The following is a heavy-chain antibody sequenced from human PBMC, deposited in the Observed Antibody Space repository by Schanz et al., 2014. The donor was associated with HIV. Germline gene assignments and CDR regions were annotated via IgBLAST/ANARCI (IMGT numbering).Heavy chain of an antibody. V-gene: IGHV3-30*04. CDR2: ISYDGSNK. J-gene: IGHJ4*02. CDR1: GFTFSNYA. D-gene: IGHD6-19*01. CDR3: AKGLRQWLVLGVSDY. Sequence: QVQLVESGGGVVQPGRSLRLSCAASGFTFSNYAMHWVRQAPGKGPEWVAVISYDGSNKYYADSVKGRFTIARDNSKNTLYLQMNSLRAEDTAVYYCAKGLRQWLVLGVSDYWGQGTLVTVSS.